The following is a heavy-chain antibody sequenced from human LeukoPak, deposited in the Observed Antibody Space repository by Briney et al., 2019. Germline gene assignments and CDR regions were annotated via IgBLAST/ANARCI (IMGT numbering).Heavy chain of an antibody. CDR1: GYSFTNYW. Sequence: GESLKISCKGSGYSFTNYWIGWVRQMPGKGLELMGIIYPGDSDTSYSPSFQGLLTISADKPISTAYLQWSSLKASDTAMYSCARVGRYSSGWYRPGEYFDYWGQGTLVTVSS. V-gene: IGHV5-51*01. CDR3: ARVGRYSSGWYRPGEYFDY. CDR2: IYPGDSDT. D-gene: IGHD6-19*01. J-gene: IGHJ4*02.